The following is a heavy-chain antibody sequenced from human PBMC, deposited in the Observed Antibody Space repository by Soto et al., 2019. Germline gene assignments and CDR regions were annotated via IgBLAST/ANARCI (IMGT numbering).Heavy chain of an antibody. D-gene: IGHD3-10*01. CDR3: ATSYGSGSRNYGMDV. CDR2: IYPGDSDT. CDR1: GDSFTSYW. J-gene: IGHJ6*02. V-gene: IGHV5-51*01. Sequence: HGESLKISCQCSGDSFTSYWIGWVRQMPGKGLEWMGIIYPGDSDTRYSPSFQGQVTISADKSISTAYLQWSTLKASDTAMYYCATSYGSGSRNYGMDVWGQGTTVTVS.